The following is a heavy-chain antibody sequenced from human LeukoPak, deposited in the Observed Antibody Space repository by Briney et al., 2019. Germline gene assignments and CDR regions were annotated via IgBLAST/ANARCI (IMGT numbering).Heavy chain of an antibody. D-gene: IGHD5-12*01. CDR1: GFTFSDYY. J-gene: IGHJ5*02. V-gene: IGHV3-11*06. CDR2: ISSSSSYT. CDR3: ARAQTLYSGYDSNWFDP. Sequence: PGGSLRLSCAASGFTFSDYYMSWIRQAPGKGLEWVSYISSSSSYTNYADSVKDRFTISRDNAKNSLYLQMNSLRAEDTAVYYCARAQTLYSGYDSNWFDPWGQGTLVTVSS.